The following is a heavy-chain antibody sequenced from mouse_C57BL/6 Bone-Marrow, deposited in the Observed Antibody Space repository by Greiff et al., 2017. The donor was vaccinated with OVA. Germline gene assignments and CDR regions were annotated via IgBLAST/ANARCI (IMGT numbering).Heavy chain of an antibody. CDR1: GYSITSGYY. V-gene: IGHV3-6*01. J-gene: IGHJ2*01. CDR3: ARGATVVATFGDFDY. D-gene: IGHD1-1*01. Sequence: EVQLQESGPGLVKPSQSLSLTCSVTGYSITSGYYWNWIRQFPGNKLEWMGYISYDGSNNYNPSLKNRISITRDTSKNQFFLKLNSVTTEDTATYYCARGATVVATFGDFDYWGQGTTLTVSS. CDR2: ISYDGSN.